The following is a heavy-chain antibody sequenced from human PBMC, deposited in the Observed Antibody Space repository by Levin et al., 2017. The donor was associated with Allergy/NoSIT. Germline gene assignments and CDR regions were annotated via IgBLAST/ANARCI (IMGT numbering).Heavy chain of an antibody. Sequence: SCTVSGGSISSYYWSWIRQPAGKGLEWIGRIYTSGSTNYNPSLKSRVTMSVDTSKNQFSLKLSSVTAADTAVYYCAGDRAPCSSTSCYGWFDPWGQGTLVTVSS. CDR1: GGSISSYY. CDR2: IYTSGST. CDR3: AGDRAPCSSTSCYGWFDP. D-gene: IGHD2-2*01. J-gene: IGHJ5*02. V-gene: IGHV4-4*07.